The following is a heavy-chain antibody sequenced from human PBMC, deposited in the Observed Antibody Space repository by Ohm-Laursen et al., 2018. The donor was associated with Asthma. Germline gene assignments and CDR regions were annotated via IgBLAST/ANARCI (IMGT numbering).Heavy chain of an antibody. J-gene: IGHJ4*02. CDR2: IWYDGSNK. Sequence: SLRLSCTASGFSFSSYGMRWVRQAPGKGLEWVAGIWYDGSNKYYADSVKGRFTISRDNSKNTLYLQMNSLRAEDTAIYYCAKDVLGFVAAAQDWGQGTLVTVSS. CDR3: AKDVLGFVAAAQD. D-gene: IGHD6-13*01. V-gene: IGHV3-33*06. CDR1: GFSFSSYG.